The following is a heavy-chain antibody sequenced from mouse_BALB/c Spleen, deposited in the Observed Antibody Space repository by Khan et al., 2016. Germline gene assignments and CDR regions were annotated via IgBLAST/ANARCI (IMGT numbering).Heavy chain of an antibody. J-gene: IGHJ4*01. D-gene: IGHD2-12*01. CDR2: ISNLAYSI. Sequence: EVELVESGGGLVQPGGSRKLSCAASGFTFSDYGMAWGRQAPGKGPEWVAFISNLAYSIYYADTVTGRFNSTRENAKNTLYLEMSSLRSEDTAMYYCAREVTRYAMDYWGQGTSVTVSS. CDR3: AREVTRYAMDY. V-gene: IGHV5-15*02. CDR1: GFTFSDYG.